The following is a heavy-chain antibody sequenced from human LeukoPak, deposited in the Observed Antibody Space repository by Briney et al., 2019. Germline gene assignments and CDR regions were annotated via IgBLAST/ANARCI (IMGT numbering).Heavy chain of an antibody. J-gene: IGHJ5*02. CDR2: IWVDGSNR. CDR1: GFTFSKYG. V-gene: IGHV3-33*01. Sequence: PGGSLRLSCTASGFTFSKYGMHWVRQAPGKGLEWVAVIWVDGSNRNHADSVKGRFTISRDNSKNTLYLQMNSLRVEDTAVYFCVRDYCSGGSCYENNWFDPWGQGTLVTVSS. D-gene: IGHD2-15*01. CDR3: VRDYCSGGSCYENNWFDP.